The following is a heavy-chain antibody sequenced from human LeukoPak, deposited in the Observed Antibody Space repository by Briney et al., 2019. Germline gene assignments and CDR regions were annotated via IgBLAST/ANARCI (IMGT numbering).Heavy chain of an antibody. V-gene: IGHV3-48*03. CDR2: ISSSGRTI. CDR3: AKDGKTRNWNYFQAKPVY. Sequence: PGGSLRLSCAASGFTFSSYEMNWVRQAPGKGLEWVSYISSSGRTIYYADSVKGRFTISRDNAKNSLYLQMNSLRAEDTAIYYCAKDGKTRNWNYFQAKPVYWGQGTLVTVSS. D-gene: IGHD1-7*01. J-gene: IGHJ4*02. CDR1: GFTFSSYE.